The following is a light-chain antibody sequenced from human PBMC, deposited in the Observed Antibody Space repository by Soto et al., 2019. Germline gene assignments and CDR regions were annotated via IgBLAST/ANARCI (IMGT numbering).Light chain of an antibody. CDR2: DAS. CDR3: QQRSNWPPLIT. Sequence: DILLTQSPATPSLSPGERASLTCRASQSVSSYLAWYQQKPGQAPRLLIYDASNRATGIPARFSGSGSGTDFTLTISSLEPEDFAVYYCQQRSNWPPLITFGQGTRVEIK. J-gene: IGKJ5*01. V-gene: IGKV3-11*01. CDR1: QSVSSY.